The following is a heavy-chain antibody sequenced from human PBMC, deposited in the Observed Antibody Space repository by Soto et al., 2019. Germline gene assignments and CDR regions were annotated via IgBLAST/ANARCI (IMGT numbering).Heavy chain of an antibody. CDR1: GFTFSSYA. CDR3: ARDGDIVATIPYYYGMDV. D-gene: IGHD5-12*01. J-gene: IGHJ6*02. CDR2: ISYDGSNK. V-gene: IGHV3-30-3*01. Sequence: GGSLRLSCAASGFTFSSYAMHWVRQAPGKGLEWVAVISYDGSNKYYADSVKGRFTISRDNSKNTLYLQMNSLRAEDTAVYYCARDGDIVATIPYYYGMDVWGQGTTVTVSS.